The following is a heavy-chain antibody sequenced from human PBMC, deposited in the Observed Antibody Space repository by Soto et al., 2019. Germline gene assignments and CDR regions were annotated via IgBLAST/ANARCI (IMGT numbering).Heavy chain of an antibody. Sequence: SLRLSCAASGFTFTRYSMNWVRQAPGKGLEWVSSISSTTNYIYYGDSMKGRFTISRDNAKNSLYLGMNSLRAEDTAVYYCARESEDLTSKFDYWGQGTLVTVSS. CDR2: ISSTTNYI. J-gene: IGHJ4*02. CDR1: GFTFTRYS. CDR3: ARESEDLTSKFDY. V-gene: IGHV3-21*06.